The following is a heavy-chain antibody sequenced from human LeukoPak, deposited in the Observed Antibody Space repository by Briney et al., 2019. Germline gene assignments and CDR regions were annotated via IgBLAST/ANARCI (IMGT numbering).Heavy chain of an antibody. V-gene: IGHV3-7*01. J-gene: IGHJ4*02. D-gene: IGHD4-17*01. CDR1: GFTFSTYW. CDR2: IQQDGSEK. Sequence: PGGSLTLSCVVSGFTFSTYWMSWVRQAPGKGLEWVANIQQDGSEKYYVDSVKGRFTISRDNAKNSLYLQMNSLRAEDTAVYYCARSYGDYFDYWGQGTLVTVSS. CDR3: ARSYGDYFDY.